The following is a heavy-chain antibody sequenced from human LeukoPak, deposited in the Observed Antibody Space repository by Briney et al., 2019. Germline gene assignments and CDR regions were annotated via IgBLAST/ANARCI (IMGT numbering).Heavy chain of an antibody. Sequence: SETLSLTCTVSGGSISSSSYYWGWIRQPPGKGLEWIGSIYYSGSTYYNPSLKSRVTISVDTSKNQFSLKLSSVTAADTAAYYCARGAATQVRDAFDIWGQGTMVTVSS. CDR3: ARGAATQVRDAFDI. D-gene: IGHD6-13*01. J-gene: IGHJ3*02. CDR2: IYYSGST. V-gene: IGHV4-39*07. CDR1: GGSISSSSYY.